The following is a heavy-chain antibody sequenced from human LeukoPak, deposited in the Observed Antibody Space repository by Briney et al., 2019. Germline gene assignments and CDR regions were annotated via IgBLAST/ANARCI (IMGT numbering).Heavy chain of an antibody. D-gene: IGHD6-13*01. CDR2: ISWNSGSI. J-gene: IGHJ6*02. CDR3: AKDIGAVAGTFYGMDV. CDR1: GFTFDDYA. Sequence: GRSLRLSCAASGFTFDDYAMHWVRQAPGKGLEWVSGISWNSGSIGYADSVKGRFTIYRDNAKNSLYLQMSSLRAEDTALYYCAKDIGAVAGTFYGMDVWGQGTTVTVSS. V-gene: IGHV3-9*01.